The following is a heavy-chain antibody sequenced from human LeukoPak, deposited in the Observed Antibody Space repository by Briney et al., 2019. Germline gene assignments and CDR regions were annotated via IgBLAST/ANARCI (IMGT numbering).Heavy chain of an antibody. CDR1: GYTFNNYA. V-gene: IGHV3-23*01. CDR2: ISGSGGST. J-gene: IGHJ4*02. Sequence: GGSLRLSCAASGYTFNNYAMSWVRQAPGKGLEWVSTISGSGGSTYYADSVKGRFTISRDKSKNTLYLQMNSLRVEDTTVYYCAKDGYSGYDVFDCWGQGTLATVSS. CDR3: AKDGYSGYDVFDC. D-gene: IGHD5-12*01.